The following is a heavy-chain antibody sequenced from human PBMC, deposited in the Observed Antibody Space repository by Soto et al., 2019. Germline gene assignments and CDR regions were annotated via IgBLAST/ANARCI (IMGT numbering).Heavy chain of an antibody. CDR3: ARDPIFYYASSGYGGSYFDY. Sequence: SETLSLTCNVSGGSITRGDYYWSWLRQPPGKGLEWIGYIYYRAMPYYNPSLKSRVTISVSTSQNQFSLKLTSLTAADTAVYYCARDPIFYYASSGYGGSYFDYWGQGSRVTVSS. CDR1: GGSITRGDYY. D-gene: IGHD3-22*01. J-gene: IGHJ4*02. V-gene: IGHV4-30-4*01. CDR2: IYYRAMP.